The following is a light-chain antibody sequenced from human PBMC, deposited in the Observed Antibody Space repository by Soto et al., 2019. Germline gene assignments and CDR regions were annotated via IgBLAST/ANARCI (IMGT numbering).Light chain of an antibody. Sequence: QSVLTQPASVSGSPGQSITISCTGTSRDVGGYNYVSWYQQHPGKAPKLMIYDVSNRPSGVSNRFSGSKSGNTASLTISGLQAEDEADYYCSSYTSSSALEVFGTGTKLTVL. V-gene: IGLV2-14*01. CDR2: DVS. J-gene: IGLJ1*01. CDR1: SRDVGGYNY. CDR3: SSYTSSSALEV.